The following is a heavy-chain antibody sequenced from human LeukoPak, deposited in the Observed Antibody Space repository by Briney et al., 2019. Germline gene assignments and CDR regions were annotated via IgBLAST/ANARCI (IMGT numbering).Heavy chain of an antibody. J-gene: IGHJ4*02. CDR1: GITLSNYG. V-gene: IGHV3-23*01. D-gene: IGHD3-22*01. CDR2: MSDSGGRT. Sequence: GGSLRLSCAVSGITLSNYGMSWVRQAPGKGLEWVAGMSDSGGRTNYADSVKGRFTISTDNPKNTLYLQMNSPRAEDTAVYFCAKRGVVIRVILVGFHKEAYYFDSWGQGALVTVSS. CDR3: AKRGVVIRVILVGFHKEAYYFDS.